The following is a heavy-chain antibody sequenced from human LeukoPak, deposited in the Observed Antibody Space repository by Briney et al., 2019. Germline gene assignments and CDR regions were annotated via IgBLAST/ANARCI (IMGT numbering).Heavy chain of an antibody. V-gene: IGHV3-43*02. Sequence: PGGSLRLSCAASGFTFDDYAMHWVRQAPGKGMEWVSLISGDGGSTYYADSVKGRFTISRDNSKNSLYLQMNSLRTEDTALYYCAKDIDPIAVAGTHRRTYYYYGMDVWGQGTTVTVSS. D-gene: IGHD6-19*01. J-gene: IGHJ6*02. CDR2: ISGDGGST. CDR3: AKDIDPIAVAGTHRRTYYYYGMDV. CDR1: GFTFDDYA.